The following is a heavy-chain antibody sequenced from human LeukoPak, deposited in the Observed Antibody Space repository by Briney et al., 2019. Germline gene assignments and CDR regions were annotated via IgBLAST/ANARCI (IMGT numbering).Heavy chain of an antibody. CDR1: GFTFSSYA. CDR2: IYYSGST. Sequence: GSLRLSCAASGFTFSSYAMSWIRQPPGKGLEWIGYIYYSGSTNYNPSLKSRVTISVDTSKNQFSLKLSSVTAADTAVYYCARRPAVAFFDYWGQGTLVTVSS. CDR3: ARRPAVAFFDY. D-gene: IGHD6-19*01. V-gene: IGHV4-59*01. J-gene: IGHJ4*02.